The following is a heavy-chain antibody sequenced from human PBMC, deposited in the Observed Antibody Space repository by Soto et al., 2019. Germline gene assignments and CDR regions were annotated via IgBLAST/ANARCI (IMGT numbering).Heavy chain of an antibody. V-gene: IGHV1-69*04. CDR3: AKGHDNYFYYGVDV. Sequence: QVQLVQSGSEVRTPGSSVKVSCKTSGGTLSSLAISWVRQAPGQGLEWVGTFIPVVAMAKYGQNFQGRVTITAAPSTYTMFMELSGLRFEATAIYYCAKGHDNYFYYGVDVWGQGTTVTVSS. D-gene: IGHD1-1*01. CDR1: GGTLSSLA. J-gene: IGHJ6*02. CDR2: FIPVVAMA.